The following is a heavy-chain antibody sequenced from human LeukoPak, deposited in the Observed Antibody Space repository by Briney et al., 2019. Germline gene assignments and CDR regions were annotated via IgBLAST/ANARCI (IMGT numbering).Heavy chain of an antibody. CDR3: ARDRSSSWSHFDY. CDR1: GFTFSDAW. CDR2: IWHDGNSK. J-gene: IGHJ4*02. Sequence: GGSLRLSCAASGFTFSDAWMSWVRQAPGKGLEWVAVIWHDGNSKYYADSVKGRFTISRDNSKNTLYLQMNSLRVEDTAVYYCARDRSSSWSHFDYWGQGTLVTVSS. D-gene: IGHD6-13*01. V-gene: IGHV3-33*08.